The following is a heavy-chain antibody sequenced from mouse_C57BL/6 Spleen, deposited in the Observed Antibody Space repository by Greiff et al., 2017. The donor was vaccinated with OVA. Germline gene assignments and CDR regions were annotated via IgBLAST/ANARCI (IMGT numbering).Heavy chain of an antibody. J-gene: IGHJ3*01. V-gene: IGHV1-82*01. CDR3: ARSYDGYYPFAY. D-gene: IGHD2-3*01. CDR2: IYPGDGDT. CDR1: GYAFSSSW. Sequence: QVKLMESGPELVKPGASVKISCKASGYAFSSSWMNWVKQRPGKGLEWIGRIYPGDGDTNYNGKFKGKATLTADKSSSTAYMQLSSLTSEDSAVYFCARSYDGYYPFAYWGQGTLVTVSA.